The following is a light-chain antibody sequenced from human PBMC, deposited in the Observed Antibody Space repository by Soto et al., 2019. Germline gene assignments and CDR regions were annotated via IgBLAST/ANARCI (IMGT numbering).Light chain of an antibody. Sequence: DVVMTQSPLSLPVTLGQPASISCRSSQSLIYSDGNTYLNWFQQRPGQSPRRLIYWVSNRDSGVPERFSGSASGSNFTLKISRVEAEDVGVYYCMQGSHWPYTFGRGTKLEIK. V-gene: IGKV2-30*01. CDR1: QSLIYSDGNTY. CDR2: WVS. J-gene: IGKJ2*01. CDR3: MQGSHWPYT.